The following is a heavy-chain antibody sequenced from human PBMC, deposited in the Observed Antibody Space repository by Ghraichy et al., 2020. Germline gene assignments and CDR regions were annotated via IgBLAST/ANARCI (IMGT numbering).Heavy chain of an antibody. D-gene: IGHD6-19*01. CDR1: GASISSRSYY. CDR3: AIAQLLVYYFDY. Sequence: SETLSLTCIVSGASISSRSYYWGFIRQSPGKGLEWIGSISYGANAYYNPSLKSRVTISLDTSKNHFSLNLNSVTAADTAVYYCAIAQLLVYYFDYWGQGSLVTVSS. J-gene: IGHJ4*02. CDR2: ISYGANA. V-gene: IGHV4-39*02.